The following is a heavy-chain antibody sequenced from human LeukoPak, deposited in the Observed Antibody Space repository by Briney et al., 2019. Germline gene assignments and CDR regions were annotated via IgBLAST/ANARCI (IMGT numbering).Heavy chain of an antibody. CDR3: ARGRVAAADNYFDY. J-gene: IGHJ4*02. V-gene: IGHV1-69*05. CDR2: IIPIFDTT. D-gene: IGHD6-13*01. Sequence: ASVKVSCKASGGTFSSYAITWVRQAPGQGLEWMGGIIPIFDTTNYAQKFQGRVTITTDESTSTAYMELSSLRSEDTAVYYRARGRVAAADNYFDYWGQGTLVTVSS. CDR1: GGTFSSYA.